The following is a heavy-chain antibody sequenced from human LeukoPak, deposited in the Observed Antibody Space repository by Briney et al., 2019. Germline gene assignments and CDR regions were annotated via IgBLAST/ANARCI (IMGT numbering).Heavy chain of an antibody. J-gene: IGHJ4*02. Sequence: GGSLRLSCAASEFTFANYGMHWVRQAPGKGLEWVAVISNDGTEKYYADSVKGRFTIPRDNSENTLYLQLNSLRPEDTAVYYCARVRVILTTMASFSYWGLGTLVTVSS. CDR1: EFTFANYG. CDR2: ISNDGTEK. CDR3: ARVRVILTTMASFSY. V-gene: IGHV3-30-3*01. D-gene: IGHD3-9*01.